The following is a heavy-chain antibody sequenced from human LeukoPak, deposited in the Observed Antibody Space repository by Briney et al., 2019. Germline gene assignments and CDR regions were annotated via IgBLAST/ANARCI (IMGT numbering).Heavy chain of an antibody. CDR3: AIRYGSGEKYYYYYYMDV. J-gene: IGHJ6*03. CDR2: MNPDSGNT. D-gene: IGHD3-10*01. V-gene: IGHV1-8*01. Sequence: ASVKVSCKASGYTFTSYDINWVRQATGQGLEWMGWMNPDSGNTGYAQKFQGRVTMTRNTSISTAYMELSSLRSEDTAVYYCAIRYGSGEKYYYYYYMDVWGKGTTVTVSS. CDR1: GYTFTSYD.